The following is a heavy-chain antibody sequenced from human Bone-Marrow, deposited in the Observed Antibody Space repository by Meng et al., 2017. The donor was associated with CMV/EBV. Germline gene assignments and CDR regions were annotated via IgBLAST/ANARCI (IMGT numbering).Heavy chain of an antibody. CDR1: GYTFTGHY. Sequence: ASVKVSCKASGYTFTGHYMHWVRQAPGQGLEWMGMINPSGGTTTYAQKFEGRITMTRDTSTSTMYLDLNGLSSEDTAVYYCARDRESGITIFGVAPWYWGQGTLVTVSS. D-gene: IGHD3-3*01. V-gene: IGHV1-46*01. CDR3: ARDRESGITIFGVAPWY. J-gene: IGHJ4*02. CDR2: INPSGGTT.